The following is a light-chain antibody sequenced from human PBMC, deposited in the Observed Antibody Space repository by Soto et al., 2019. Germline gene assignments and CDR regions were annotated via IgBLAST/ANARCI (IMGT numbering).Light chain of an antibody. CDR2: SNN. J-gene: IGLJ3*02. CDR3: ATWDASLRGWV. Sequence: QSVLTQPPSASGTPGQTVTISCSGSTSNIGSNAVDWYQQLPGTAPKVLIYSNNQRPSGVPARIFGSRSGTSASLAISGLQSEDEADYYCATWDASLRGWVFGGGTKLTVL. V-gene: IGLV1-44*01. CDR1: TSNIGSNA.